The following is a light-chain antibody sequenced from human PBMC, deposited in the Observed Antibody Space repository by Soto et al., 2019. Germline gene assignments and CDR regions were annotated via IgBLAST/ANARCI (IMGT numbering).Light chain of an antibody. CDR3: QQYNNWPPT. J-gene: IGKJ1*01. V-gene: IGKV3-15*01. CDR2: GAS. Sequence: EIVMTQSPATLSVSPGERATLSCRASQSVSSNLAWYQQKPGQAPRLLIYGASTRATGIPARFSGSGSGTEFTLTISSLQSEDFAVHYCQQYNNWPPTFGKGTKVEIK. CDR1: QSVSSN.